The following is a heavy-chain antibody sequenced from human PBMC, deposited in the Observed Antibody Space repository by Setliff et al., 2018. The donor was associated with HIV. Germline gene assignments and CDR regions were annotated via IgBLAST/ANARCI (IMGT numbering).Heavy chain of an antibody. Sequence: SETLSLTCTVSGVSIDQNYWSWVRQPAGKGLEWIGRIYVSGKTNYSPSLKSRVTMSVDASKSQVSLKLTSVTAADTAVYFCAKDAGVTGGLYRYYIDAWGKGTTVTVSS. CDR1: GVSIDQNY. J-gene: IGHJ6*03. D-gene: IGHD3-9*01. CDR3: AKDAGVTGGLYRYYIDA. CDR2: IYVSGKT. V-gene: IGHV4-4*07.